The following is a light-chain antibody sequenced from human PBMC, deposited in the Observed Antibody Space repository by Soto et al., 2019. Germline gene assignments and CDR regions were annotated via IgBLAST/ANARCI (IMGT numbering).Light chain of an antibody. CDR2: DAS. Sequence: DIQMTQSPSSLSASIGDRVTITCRSSQTIATYLHWFQLKPGEAPNLLIYDASSLQSGVPSRFSGSGSGTDCTLTITNLQPEDFGTYYCQQTFSNFVSFGGGTKVEMK. V-gene: IGKV1-39*01. CDR1: QTIATY. CDR3: QQTFSNFVS. J-gene: IGKJ4*01.